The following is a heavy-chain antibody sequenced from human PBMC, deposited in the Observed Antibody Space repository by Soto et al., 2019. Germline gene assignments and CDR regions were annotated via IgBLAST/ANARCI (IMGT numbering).Heavy chain of an antibody. CDR1: GFTFSSYG. Sequence: PGGSLRLSCAASGFTFSSYGMHWVRQAPGKGLEWVAVISYDGSNKYYADSVKGRFTISRDNSKNTLYLQMNSLRAEDTAVYYCAKEGSYNDSSGYYFDSWGQXTLVTVSS. CDR3: AKEGSYNDSSGYYFDS. J-gene: IGHJ4*02. D-gene: IGHD3-22*01. V-gene: IGHV3-30*18. CDR2: ISYDGSNK.